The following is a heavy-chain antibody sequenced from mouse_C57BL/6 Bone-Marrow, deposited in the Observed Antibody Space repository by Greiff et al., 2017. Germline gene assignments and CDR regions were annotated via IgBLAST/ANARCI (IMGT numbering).Heavy chain of an antibody. CDR3: ASRGGLRPTVVAPFFDY. CDR2: INLRSGYS. CDR1: GYTFTSYW. Sequence: QLQQSGAELAKPGASVKLSCKASGYTFTSYWMHWVKQMPGQGLEWLGYINLRSGYSKYNQKLKDKATLTADKSSSTAYMQLSSPTYEDSAVYYCASRGGLRPTVVAPFFDYWGQGTTLTVSS. V-gene: IGHV1-7*01. D-gene: IGHD1-1*01. J-gene: IGHJ2*01.